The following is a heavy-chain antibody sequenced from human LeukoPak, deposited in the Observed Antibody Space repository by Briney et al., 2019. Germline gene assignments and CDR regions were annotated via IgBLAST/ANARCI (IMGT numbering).Heavy chain of an antibody. V-gene: IGHV3-73*01. J-gene: IGHJ4*02. CDR1: GFTLSGSA. Sequence: GGSLRLSCAASGFTLSGSAMHWVRQASGKGLEWVGRIRSKANSYATAYAASVKGRFTISRDDSKNTAYLQMNSLKTEDTAVYYCARSRRGYCSGGSCNHFDYWGQGTLVTVSS. CDR3: ARSRRGYCSGGSCNHFDY. D-gene: IGHD2-15*01. CDR2: IRSKANSYAT.